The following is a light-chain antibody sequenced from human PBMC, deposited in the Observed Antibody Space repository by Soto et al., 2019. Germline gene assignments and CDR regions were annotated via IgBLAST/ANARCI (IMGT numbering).Light chain of an antibody. CDR3: QQYHTDWT. CDR1: ESLDNW. CDR2: AAS. Sequence: DIKMTQSPSPLSASVGDTVTITCRASESLDNWLAWYQRKPGKAPMLLLFAASTLLGWVPSRFSVRVSGTEFTRTISSLQAEDFATYSCQQYHTDWTFGQGTKGDIK. V-gene: IGKV1-5*01. J-gene: IGKJ1*01.